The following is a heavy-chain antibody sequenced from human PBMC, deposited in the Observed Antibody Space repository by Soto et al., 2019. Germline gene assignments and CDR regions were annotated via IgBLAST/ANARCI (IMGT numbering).Heavy chain of an antibody. Sequence: ASVKVYCKASGYIFTTYGISWVRQAPGQWLEWMGWISAYNGNTHYAQKFQGRVTMTTDASTNTAYMELRSLRSDDTAVYYCARSAMVRPNDYWGQGTLVTVSS. D-gene: IGHD3-10*01. CDR2: ISAYNGNT. J-gene: IGHJ4*02. CDR1: GYIFTTYG. V-gene: IGHV1-18*01. CDR3: ARSAMVRPNDY.